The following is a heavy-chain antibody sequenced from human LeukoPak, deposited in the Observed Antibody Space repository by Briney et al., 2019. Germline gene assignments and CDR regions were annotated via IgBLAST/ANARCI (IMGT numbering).Heavy chain of an antibody. J-gene: IGHJ3*02. D-gene: IGHD3-22*01. CDR1: GGSFSAFF. V-gene: IGHV4-34*01. CDR3: ATRGDYSDTSGNSYDALDI. CDR2: VGHSGSA. Sequence: SETLSLTCAVSGGSFSAFFWRWIRQPPGKGLEWIGDVGHSGSADYNPSLKSRVTVSADPSKPQFSLKLTSVTAADTAVYYCATRGDYSDTSGNSYDALDIWGQGTMVTVSS.